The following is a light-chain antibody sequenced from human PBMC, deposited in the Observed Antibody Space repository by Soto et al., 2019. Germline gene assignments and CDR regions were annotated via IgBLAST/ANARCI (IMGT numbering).Light chain of an antibody. V-gene: IGLV2-14*01. CDR3: SSYTRSSTPGV. CDR2: DVS. Sequence: QSVLTQPASVSGSPGQSITISCTGTSSDVGGYNYVSWYQQYPAKAPKLLIYDVSSRPSGVSNRFSGSKSGNTASLTISGLQAEDEADYYCSSYTRSSTPGVFGGGTKLTVL. J-gene: IGLJ3*02. CDR1: SSDVGGYNY.